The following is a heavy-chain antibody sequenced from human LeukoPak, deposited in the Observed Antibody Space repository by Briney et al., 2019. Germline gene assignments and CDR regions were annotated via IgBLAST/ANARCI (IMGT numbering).Heavy chain of an antibody. V-gene: IGHV1-18*04. Sequence: GASVEVSCKASGYTFTSYGISWVRQAPGQGLEWMGWISAYNGNTNYAQKLQGRVTMTTDTSTSTAYMELRSLRSDDTAVYYCASTPFGGVFDYWGQGTLVTVSS. CDR3: ASTPFGGVFDY. D-gene: IGHD3-10*01. J-gene: IGHJ4*02. CDR1: GYTFTSYG. CDR2: ISAYNGNT.